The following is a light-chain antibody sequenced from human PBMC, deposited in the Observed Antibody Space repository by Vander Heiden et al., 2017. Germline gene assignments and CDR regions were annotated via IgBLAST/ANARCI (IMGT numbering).Light chain of an antibody. J-gene: IGLJ2*01. CDR3: CSYGDSNTLV. CDR1: SSDVGNYNF. V-gene: IGLV2-23*02. Sequence: QSALTQPASVSASPGPSITIPCTGTSSDVGNYNFVSLYQNHPGKAPKLMIYEVSKRPSGVSNRFSGSKSGNTASLTISGLQAEDEADYYCCSYGDSNTLVFGGGTKLTVL. CDR2: EVS.